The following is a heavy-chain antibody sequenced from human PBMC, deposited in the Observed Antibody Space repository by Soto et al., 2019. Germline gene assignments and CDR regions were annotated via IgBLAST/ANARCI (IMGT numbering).Heavy chain of an antibody. Sequence: PWGSRRLSCAASEFTFSSYGMHWVRQAPGKGLEWVAVISYDGSNKYYADSVKGRFTISRDNSKNTLYLQMNSLRAEDTAVYYCAKEPIAVAGTLDYWGQGTLVTVSS. J-gene: IGHJ4*02. CDR1: EFTFSSYG. D-gene: IGHD6-19*01. CDR3: AKEPIAVAGTLDY. V-gene: IGHV3-30*18. CDR2: ISYDGSNK.